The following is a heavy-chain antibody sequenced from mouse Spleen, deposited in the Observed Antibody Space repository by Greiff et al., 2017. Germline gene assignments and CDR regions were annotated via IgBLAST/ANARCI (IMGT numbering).Heavy chain of an antibody. CDR3: ARSAITTVVATSWVAY. Sequence: EVKLQESGGGLVQPGGSRKLSCAASGFTFSSFGMHWVRQAPEKGLEWVAYISSGSSTIYYADTVKGRFTISRDNPKNTLFLQMTSLRSEDTAMYYCARSAITTVVATSWVAYWGQGTLVTVSA. J-gene: IGHJ3*01. CDR1: GFTFSSFG. D-gene: IGHD1-1*01. CDR2: ISSGSSTI. V-gene: IGHV5-17*02.